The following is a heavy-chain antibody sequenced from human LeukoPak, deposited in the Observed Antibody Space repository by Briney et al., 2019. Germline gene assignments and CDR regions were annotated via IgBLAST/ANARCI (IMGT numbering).Heavy chain of an antibody. J-gene: IGHJ4*02. Sequence: SETLSLTCTVSGGSISSGGYYWSWIRQHPGKGLECIGYIYYSGSTYYNPSLKSRVTISVDTSTNQFSLKLSSVTAADTAVYYCARDYPRAGECDYWGQGTLVTV. CDR1: GGSISSGGYY. D-gene: IGHD3-16*01. CDR2: IYYSGST. V-gene: IGHV4-31*03. CDR3: ARDYPRAGECDY.